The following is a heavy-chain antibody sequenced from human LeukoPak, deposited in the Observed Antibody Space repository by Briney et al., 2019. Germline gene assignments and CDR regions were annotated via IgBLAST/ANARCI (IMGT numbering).Heavy chain of an antibody. CDR3: ARDSGYWLY. D-gene: IGHD3-22*01. CDR1: GGSITSGSYY. J-gene: IGHJ4*02. Sequence: SETLSLTCTVPGGSITSGSYYWGWIRQTPGKGLEWIGNIYSSGSTSFNPSLKSRITMSVDTSKNQFSLTLNSVTAADTAVYFCARDSGYWLYWGQGTLVTGSS. CDR2: IYSSGST. V-gene: IGHV4-39*07.